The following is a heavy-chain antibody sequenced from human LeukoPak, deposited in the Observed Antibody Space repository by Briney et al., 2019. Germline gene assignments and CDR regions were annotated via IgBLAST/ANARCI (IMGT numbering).Heavy chain of an antibody. Sequence: SETLSLTCAVYGGSFSGYYWSWIRQPPGKGLEWIGEINHSGSTNYNPSLKSRVTISVDTSKNQFSLKLSSVAAADTAVYYCARGRVYYGSGSYYPLDYWGQGTLVTVSS. D-gene: IGHD3-10*01. CDR1: GGSFSGYY. CDR2: INHSGST. J-gene: IGHJ4*02. V-gene: IGHV4-34*01. CDR3: ARGRVYYGSGSYYPLDY.